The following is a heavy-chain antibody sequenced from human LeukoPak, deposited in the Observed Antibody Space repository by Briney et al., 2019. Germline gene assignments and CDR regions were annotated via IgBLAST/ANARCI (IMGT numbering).Heavy chain of an antibody. J-gene: IGHJ4*02. CDR3: ARDVLDRGFGIFDY. D-gene: IGHD3-10*01. V-gene: IGHV3-74*01. Sequence: GGSLRLSCAASGNYWMHWVRQAPGKGLVWVSHINSDGSWTSYADSVKGRFTISKDNAKNTVYLQMNSLRAEDTAVYYCARDVLDRGFGIFDYWGQGSLVTVSS. CDR1: GNYW. CDR2: INSDGSWT.